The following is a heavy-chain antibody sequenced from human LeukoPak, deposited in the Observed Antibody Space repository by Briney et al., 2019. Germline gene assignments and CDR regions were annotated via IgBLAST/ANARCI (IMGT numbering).Heavy chain of an antibody. CDR3: ARGRRKDIVVVPAALWFYFDY. CDR1: GYTFTGYY. D-gene: IGHD2-2*01. J-gene: IGHJ4*02. V-gene: IGHV1-2*04. Sequence: GASVKVSCKAYGYTFTGYYMHWVRQAPGQGLEWMGWINPNSGGTNYAQKFQGWVTMTRDTSISTAYMELSRLRSDDTAVYYCARGRRKDIVVVPAALWFYFDYWGQGTLVTVSS. CDR2: INPNSGGT.